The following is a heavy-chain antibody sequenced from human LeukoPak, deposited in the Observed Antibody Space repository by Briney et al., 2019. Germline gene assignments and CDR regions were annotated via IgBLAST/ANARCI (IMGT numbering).Heavy chain of an antibody. D-gene: IGHD6-13*01. CDR1: GYTFTSYG. Sequence: GASVKVSCKASGYTFTSYGISWVRQAPGQGLEWMGWISAYNGNTNYAQKLQGRVTMTTGTSTSTAYMELRSLRSDDTAVYYCARVETRYSSSPFDYWGQGTLVTVSS. CDR3: ARVETRYSSSPFDY. J-gene: IGHJ4*02. V-gene: IGHV1-18*01. CDR2: ISAYNGNT.